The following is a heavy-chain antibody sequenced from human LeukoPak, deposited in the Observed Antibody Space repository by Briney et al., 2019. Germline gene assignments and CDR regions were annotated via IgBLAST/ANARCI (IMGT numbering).Heavy chain of an antibody. Sequence: GGSLRLSCAASGFTFSSFPMSWVRQAPRKGLQWVSGITGRGGNTYYADSVEGRFTISRDNSKNTLSLQMDSLRAEDTAIYYCARDRAAFDSWGQGTLVTVSS. J-gene: IGHJ4*02. D-gene: IGHD6-25*01. V-gene: IGHV3-23*01. CDR2: ITGRGGNT. CDR1: GFTFSSFP. CDR3: ARDRAAFDS.